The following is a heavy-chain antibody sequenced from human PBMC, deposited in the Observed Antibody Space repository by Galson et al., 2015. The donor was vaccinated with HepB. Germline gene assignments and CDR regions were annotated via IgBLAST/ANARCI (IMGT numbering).Heavy chain of an antibody. CDR2: IYSGGST. J-gene: IGHJ6*02. CDR1: GFTVSGNF. V-gene: IGHV3-66*01. CDR3: ARDQGDDYTNYYYYHGMDV. Sequence: SLRLSCAASGFTVSGNFFSWVRQAPGKGPEWVSVIYSGGSTFYADSVKGRFTISRDTSKNTLYLQMNSLRIEDTAVYYCARDQGDDYTNYYYYHGMDVWGQGTTVTVSS. D-gene: IGHD3-16*01.